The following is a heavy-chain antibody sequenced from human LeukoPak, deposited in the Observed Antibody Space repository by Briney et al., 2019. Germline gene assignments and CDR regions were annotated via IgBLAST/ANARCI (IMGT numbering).Heavy chain of an antibody. Sequence: ASVMVSCKASGYTFTSYYMHWVRQAPGQGLEWMGIINPSGGSTSYAQKFQGRVTMTRDMSTSTVYMELSSLRSEDTAVYCCARPPGHRPLDGAFDIWGQGTMVTVSS. J-gene: IGHJ3*02. CDR2: INPSGGST. D-gene: IGHD3-9*01. V-gene: IGHV1-46*01. CDR3: ARPPGHRPLDGAFDI. CDR1: GYTFTSYY.